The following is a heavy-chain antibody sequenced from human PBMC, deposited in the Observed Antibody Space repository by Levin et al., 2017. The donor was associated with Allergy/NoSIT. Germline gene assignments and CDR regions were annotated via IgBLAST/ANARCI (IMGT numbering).Heavy chain of an antibody. D-gene: IGHD3-10*01. CDR1: GFTFSRYG. Sequence: HPGGSLRLSCAASGFTFSRYGMHWVRQAPGKGLEWVAVIWYDGSNENYEDSVKGRFTVSRDNSKNTLYLQMNNLRAEDTAVYYCVRVEGRNYGSGSYRGIDYWGQGTLVTVSS. V-gene: IGHV3-33*01. J-gene: IGHJ4*02. CDR2: IWYDGSNE. CDR3: VRVEGRNYGSGSYRGIDY.